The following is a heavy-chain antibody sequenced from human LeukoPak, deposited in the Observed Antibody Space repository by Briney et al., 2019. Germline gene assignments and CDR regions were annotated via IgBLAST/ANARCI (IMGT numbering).Heavy chain of an antibody. CDR1: GFTFSSYG. CDR3: AKRRGDV. V-gene: IGHV3-23*01. CDR2: ISNSGDDT. Sequence: GGSLRLSCAASGFTFSSYGMHWVRQAPGKGLEWVSSISNSGDDTDYADSVKGRFTVSRDNSENSLYLQMNSLGVEDTAVYYCAKRRGDVWGKGTTVTVSS. J-gene: IGHJ6*04.